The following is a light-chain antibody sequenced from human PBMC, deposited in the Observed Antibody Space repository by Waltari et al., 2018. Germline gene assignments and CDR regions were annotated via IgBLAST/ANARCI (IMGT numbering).Light chain of an antibody. CDR3: LSYTSSSTYV. CDR2: EVS. J-gene: IGLJ1*01. V-gene: IGLV2-14*01. Sequence: QSALTQPASVSGSPGQSITFSCTGTSSDVGGYNYVSWYQQHPGKVPKLMIYEVSNRTSGVSNRFSGSKSGNTASLTISGLQAEDEADYYCLSYTSSSTYVFGTGTKVTVL. CDR1: SSDVGGYNY.